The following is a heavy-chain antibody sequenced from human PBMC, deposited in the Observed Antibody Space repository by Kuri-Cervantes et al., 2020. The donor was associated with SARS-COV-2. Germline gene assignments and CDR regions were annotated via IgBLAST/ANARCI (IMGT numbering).Heavy chain of an antibody. Sequence: SDILSPTFTVPGGPISSSSYCWGWIRQPPGKGREWIGSIYYSGSTYYNPSLKSRVTISVDTSKNHFSLKLSSVPAADTAVYYCGRSGWENCYFDLWGRGTLVTVSS. D-gene: IGHD3-3*01. V-gene: IGHV4-39*02. CDR3: GRSGWENCYFDL. CDR1: GGPISSSSYC. J-gene: IGHJ2*01. CDR2: IYYSGST.